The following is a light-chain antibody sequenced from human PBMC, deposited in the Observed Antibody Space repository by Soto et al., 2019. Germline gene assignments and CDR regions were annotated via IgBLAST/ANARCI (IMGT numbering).Light chain of an antibody. Sequence: QSALTQPASVSGSPGQSITISGTGTSSDVGAYNYVSWYQQHPGKAPKLMIFEVSDRPSGVSNRFSGSKSGNTASLTISGLQAEDEADYYCSSYTSSNTLVFGGVTHLTVL. J-gene: IGLJ2*01. CDR2: EVS. CDR1: SSDVGAYNY. CDR3: SSYTSSNTLV. V-gene: IGLV2-14*01.